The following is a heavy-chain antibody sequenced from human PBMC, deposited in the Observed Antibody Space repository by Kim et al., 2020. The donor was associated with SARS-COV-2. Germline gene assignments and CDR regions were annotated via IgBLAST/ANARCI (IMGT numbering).Heavy chain of an antibody. J-gene: IGHJ6*02. CDR2: ISYDGSNI. CDR3: AKKPDDRSTWGQHGMDV. D-gene: IGHD1-1*01. V-gene: IGHV3-30*18. Sequence: GGSLRLSCVASGFTFGIYGMHWARQAPGKGLQWVAAISYDGSNIYYADSVKGRFTISRDNSKNTLYLQMNSVRAEDTAVYYCAKKPDDRSTWGQHGMDVWGQGTTVTVSS. CDR1: GFTFGIYG.